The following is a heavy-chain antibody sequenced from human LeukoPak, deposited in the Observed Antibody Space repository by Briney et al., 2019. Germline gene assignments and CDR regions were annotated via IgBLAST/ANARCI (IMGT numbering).Heavy chain of an antibody. CDR2: IYHSGST. Sequence: PSETLSLTCTVSGGSISTYYWSWIRQPPGKGLEWIGYIYHSGSTKYNPSLKSRVTISVDTSQNQFSLKLSSVTAADTAVYYCARDGYSGSYALWGQGTLVTVSS. J-gene: IGHJ4*02. CDR3: ARDGYSGSYAL. V-gene: IGHV4-59*01. D-gene: IGHD5-12*01. CDR1: GGSISTYY.